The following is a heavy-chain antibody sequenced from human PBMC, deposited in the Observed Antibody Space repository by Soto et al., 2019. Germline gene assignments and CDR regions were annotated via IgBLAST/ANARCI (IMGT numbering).Heavy chain of an antibody. J-gene: IGHJ4*02. Sequence: QVQLQESGPGLVKPSETLSLTCTVSGGSISSYYWSWIRQPPGKGLEWIGYIYYSGSTNYNPALKSRVNISVDTSKNQFSLKLTSVTAADTAVYYWARRYGGNFDYWGQGTLGTVSS. CDR2: IYYSGST. V-gene: IGHV4-59*01. CDR1: GGSISSYY. CDR3: ARRYGGNFDY. D-gene: IGHD1-26*01.